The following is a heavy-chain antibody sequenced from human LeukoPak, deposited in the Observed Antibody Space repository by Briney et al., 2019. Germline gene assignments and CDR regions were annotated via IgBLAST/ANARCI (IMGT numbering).Heavy chain of an antibody. D-gene: IGHD6-6*01. CDR1: GGTFSSYT. CDR2: IIPILGIA. CDR3: ARDKGLAPHHDAFDI. Sequence: SVKVSCKASGGTFSSYTISWVRQAPGQGLEWMGRIIPILGIANYAQKFQGRVTITADKSTSTACMELSSLRSEDTAVYYCARDKGLAPHHDAFDIWGQGTMVTVSS. V-gene: IGHV1-69*04. J-gene: IGHJ3*02.